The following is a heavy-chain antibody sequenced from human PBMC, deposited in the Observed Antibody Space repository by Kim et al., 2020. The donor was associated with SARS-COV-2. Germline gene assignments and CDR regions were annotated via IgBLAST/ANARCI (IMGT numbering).Heavy chain of an antibody. V-gene: IGHV3-23*01. CDR2: ISGSGGST. CDR3: AKLQHNWNVMDAFDI. D-gene: IGHD1-20*01. CDR1: GFTFNSYA. Sequence: GGSLRLSCAASGFTFNSYAMSWVRQAPGRGLEWVSAISGSGGSTYYADSVKGRFTISRDNSKNTLYLQMNSLRAEDTAVYYCAKLQHNWNVMDAFDIWGQGTMVTVSS. J-gene: IGHJ3*02.